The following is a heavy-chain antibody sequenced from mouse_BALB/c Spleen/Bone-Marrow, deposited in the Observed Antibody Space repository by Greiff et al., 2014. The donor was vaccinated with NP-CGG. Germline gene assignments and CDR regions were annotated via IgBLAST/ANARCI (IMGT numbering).Heavy chain of an antibody. CDR3: SRAYGYDAWFAY. V-gene: IGHV5-4*02. J-gene: IGHJ3*01. CDR1: GFTFSDYY. CDR2: ISDGGSYT. D-gene: IGHD2-2*01. Sequence: EVHLVESGGGLVKPGGSLKLSCAVSGFTFSDYYMYRVRQTPETRLEWVATISDGGSYTYYSDSVKGRFTISRDNAKNNLYLQMNSLRSEDTSMYFCSRAYGYDAWFAYWGQGTLVTVSA.